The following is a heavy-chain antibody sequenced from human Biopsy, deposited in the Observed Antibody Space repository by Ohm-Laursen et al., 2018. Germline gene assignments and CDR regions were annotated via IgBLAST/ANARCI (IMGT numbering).Heavy chain of an antibody. V-gene: IGHV3-43*01. CDR2: RSRYDDKR. Sequence: SQRLSRTATGSGRDISSKYWGRKGQGQGKEWVSIRSRYDDKRNYEDSVKDRFTISIDNRKNSLYLQMNSLRTEDTALYYCVKDITYHSGILTGYRGAFDYWGQGTLVTVSS. J-gene: IGHJ4*02. CDR3: VKDITYHSGILTGYRGAFDY. D-gene: IGHD3-9*01. CDR1: GSGRDISS.